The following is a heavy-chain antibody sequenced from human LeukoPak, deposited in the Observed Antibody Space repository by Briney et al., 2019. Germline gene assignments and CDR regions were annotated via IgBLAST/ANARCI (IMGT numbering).Heavy chain of an antibody. Sequence: SVKVSCKASGGTFISYAISWVRQAPGQGLEWMGRIIPIFGTANYAQKFQGRVTITTDESTSTAYMELSSLRSEDTAVYYCASERGYSYGYLPFDPWGQGTLVTVSS. V-gene: IGHV1-69*05. CDR1: GGTFISYA. CDR2: IIPIFGTA. J-gene: IGHJ5*02. CDR3: ASERGYSYGYLPFDP. D-gene: IGHD5-18*01.